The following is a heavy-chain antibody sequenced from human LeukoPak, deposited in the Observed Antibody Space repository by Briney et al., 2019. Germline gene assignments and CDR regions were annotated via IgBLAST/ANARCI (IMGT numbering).Heavy chain of an antibody. Sequence: GGSLRLSCAASGFTFSSYGMHWVRQAPGKGLEWVAVISYDGSNKYYADSVKGRFTISRDNSKNTLYLQMNSLRAEDTAVYYCARAFSSSSGKGFDPWGQGTLVTVSS. D-gene: IGHD6-13*01. V-gene: IGHV3-30*03. CDR3: ARAFSSSSGKGFDP. CDR1: GFTFSSYG. J-gene: IGHJ5*02. CDR2: ISYDGSNK.